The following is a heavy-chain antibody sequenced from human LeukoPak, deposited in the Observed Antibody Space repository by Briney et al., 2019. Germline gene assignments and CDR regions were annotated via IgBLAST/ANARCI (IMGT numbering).Heavy chain of an antibody. D-gene: IGHD2-8*01. Sequence: GGSLRLSCAASGFTFSSYGMQWVRQAPGKGLEWVAVISHDGTVQHYADSVKGRFTISRDNSDNTLYLQMNSLRDEDTAMYYCAKEGTCMASSYFDCWGQGTLITVSS. J-gene: IGHJ4*02. V-gene: IGHV3-30*18. CDR1: GFTFSSYG. CDR2: ISHDGTVQ. CDR3: AKEGTCMASSYFDC.